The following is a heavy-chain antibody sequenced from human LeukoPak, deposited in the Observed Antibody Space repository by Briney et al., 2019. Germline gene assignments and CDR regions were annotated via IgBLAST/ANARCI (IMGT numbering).Heavy chain of an antibody. Sequence: SETLSLTCTVSGGSISSSSYYWGWIRQPPGKGLEWIGSIYYSGSTYYNPSLKSRVTISVDTSKNQFSRKLSSVTAADTAVYYCARQSYGFDYWGQGTLVTVSS. CDR3: ARQSYGFDY. CDR1: GGSISSSSYY. V-gene: IGHV4-39*01. J-gene: IGHJ4*02. D-gene: IGHD1-26*01. CDR2: IYYSGST.